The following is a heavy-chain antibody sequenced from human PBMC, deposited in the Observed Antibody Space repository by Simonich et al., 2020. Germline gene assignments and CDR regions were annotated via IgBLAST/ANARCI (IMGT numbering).Heavy chain of an antibody. V-gene: IGHV3-21*01. CDR2: ISSSSSYI. J-gene: IGHJ4*02. CDR3: ARDTSYYGSGSYYFDY. D-gene: IGHD3-10*01. Sequence: GGGLVKPGGSLRLSCAASGFTFSSYSMNWVRQAPGKGLEWVSSISSSSSYIYYASSVKCRFTISRDNAKNSLYLQMNSLRAEDTAVYYCARDTSYYGSGSYYFDYWGQGTLVTVSS. CDR1: GFTFSSYS.